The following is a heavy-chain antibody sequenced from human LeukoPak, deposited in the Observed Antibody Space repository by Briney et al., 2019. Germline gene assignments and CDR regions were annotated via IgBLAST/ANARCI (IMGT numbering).Heavy chain of an antibody. CDR3: ARGRRDRIRHLDY. CDR2: ISIYNGNT. Sequence: GASVKVSCKASGYTFPDYGITWVRQAPGLGLQWMGWISIYNGNTNYAQNLQGRVTMTTDTSTSTAYMELRRLTSDDTAVYFCARGRRDRIRHLDYWGQGTLVTVSS. CDR1: GYTFPDYG. D-gene: IGHD2-15*01. V-gene: IGHV1-18*01. J-gene: IGHJ4*02.